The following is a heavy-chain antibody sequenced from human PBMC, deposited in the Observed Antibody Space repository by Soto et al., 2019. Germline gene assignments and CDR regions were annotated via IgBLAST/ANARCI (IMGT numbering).Heavy chain of an antibody. CDR1: GGSISSSSW. J-gene: IGHJ5*02. Sequence: PSETLSLTCAVSGGSISSSSWWSWVRQPPGKGLEWIGEIYHTDSTNYNPSLKSRVTISVDKSKNQFSLRLSSVTAADTAVYYCARDRGSSSNANWFDPWGQGTPVTVSS. CDR3: ARDRGSSSNANWFDP. V-gene: IGHV4-4*02. CDR2: IYHTDST. D-gene: IGHD6-13*01.